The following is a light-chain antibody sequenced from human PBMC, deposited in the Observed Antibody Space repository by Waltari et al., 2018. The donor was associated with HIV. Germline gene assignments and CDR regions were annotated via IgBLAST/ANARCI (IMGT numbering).Light chain of an antibody. CDR3: QAWDSSSNYV. CDR1: KLGAKY. CDR2: QDS. V-gene: IGLV3-1*01. J-gene: IGLJ1*01. Sequence: SYELTQPPSVSVSPGQTASITCSGDKLGAKYACWYQQKPGQSPVLVIYQDSKRPSGIPERFSGSNSGNTATLTISGTQAMDEADYYCQAWDSSSNYVFGTGTKVTVL.